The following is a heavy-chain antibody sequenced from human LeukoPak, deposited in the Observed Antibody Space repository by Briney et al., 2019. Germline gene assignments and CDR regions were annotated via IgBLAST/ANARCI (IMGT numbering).Heavy chain of an antibody. CDR1: GGSISSSSYY. CDR2: IYYSGST. D-gene: IGHD5-12*01. Sequence: SETLSLTCTVSGGSISSSSYYWGWIRLPPGEGLEWIGSIYYSGSTYYNPSLKSRVTISVDTSKNQFSLKLSSVTAADTAVYYCARLDIVATIFDYWGQGTLVTVSS. V-gene: IGHV4-39*01. J-gene: IGHJ4*02. CDR3: ARLDIVATIFDY.